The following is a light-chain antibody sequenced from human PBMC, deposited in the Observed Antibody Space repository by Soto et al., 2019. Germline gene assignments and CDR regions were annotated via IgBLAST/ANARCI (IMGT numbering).Light chain of an antibody. Sequence: DIVMTQSPDSLAVSLGERTAINCKSGQDALYSSNNKNYLAWYQQKPGQPPKLLIYWASTRESGVPDRLSGSGSGTDFTLTISILQAEDVAVYYCQQYYITPQTFGQGTKVEIK. CDR1: QDALYSSNNKNY. V-gene: IGKV4-1*01. CDR2: WAS. CDR3: QQYYITPQT. J-gene: IGKJ1*01.